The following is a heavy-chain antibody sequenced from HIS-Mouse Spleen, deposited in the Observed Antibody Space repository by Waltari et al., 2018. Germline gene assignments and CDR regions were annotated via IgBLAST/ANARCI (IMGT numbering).Heavy chain of an antibody. J-gene: IGHJ2*01. D-gene: IGHD6-13*01. CDR2: IYYSGRT. V-gene: IGHV4-39*07. CDR3: AREIPYSSSWYDWYFDL. CDR1: GGSISSRSYY. Sequence: QLQLQESGPGLVKPSETLSLTCTVSGGSISSRSYYWGWIRQPPGTGLEWIGSIYYSGRTYYNPSPTSRVTISVDTSKNQFSLKLSSVTAADTAVYYCAREIPYSSSWYDWYFDLWGRGTLVTVSS.